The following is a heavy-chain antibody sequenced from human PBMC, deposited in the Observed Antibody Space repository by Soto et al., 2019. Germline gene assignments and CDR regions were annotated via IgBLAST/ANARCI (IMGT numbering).Heavy chain of an antibody. CDR1: GFTFSSYA. CDR2: IKQDGSEK. D-gene: IGHD3-10*01. J-gene: IGHJ6*02. V-gene: IGHV3-7*01. CDR3: ARDDYYGSGSYYRRDYYYGMDV. Sequence: GGSLRLSCAASGFTFSSYAMSWVRQAPGKGLEWVANIKQDGSEKYYVDSVKGRFTISRDNAKNSLYLQMNSLRAEDTAVYYCARDDYYGSGSYYRRDYYYGMDVWGQGTTVTVSS.